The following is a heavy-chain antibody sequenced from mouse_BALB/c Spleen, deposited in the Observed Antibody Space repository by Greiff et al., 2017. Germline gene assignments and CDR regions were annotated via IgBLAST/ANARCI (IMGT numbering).Heavy chain of an antibody. Sequence: EVQLQQSGPELVKPGASVKMSCKASGYTFTSYVMHWVKQKPGQGLEWIGYINPYNDGTKYNEKFKGKATLTSDKSSSTAYMELSSLTSEDSAVYYCARWLPSPYYAMDYWGQGTSVTVSS. J-gene: IGHJ4*01. CDR3: ARWLPSPYYAMDY. V-gene: IGHV1-14*01. D-gene: IGHD2-2*01. CDR2: INPYNDGT. CDR1: GYTFTSYV.